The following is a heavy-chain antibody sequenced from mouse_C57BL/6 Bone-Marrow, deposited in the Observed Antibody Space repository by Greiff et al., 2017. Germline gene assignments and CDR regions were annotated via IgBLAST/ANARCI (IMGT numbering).Heavy chain of an antibody. CDR2: FYPGSGSI. V-gene: IGHV1-62-2*01. Sequence: QVQLQQSGAELVQPGASVKLSCKASGYTFTEYTIHWVKTRSGQGLELIGWFYPGSGSIKYNEKFKDKATLTAEKSSSTVYMELSRLTSEDSAVYFCARHGSYYGSPSYAMDYWGQGTSVTVSS. CDR3: ARHGSYYGSPSYAMDY. CDR1: GYTFTEYT. J-gene: IGHJ4*01. D-gene: IGHD1-1*01.